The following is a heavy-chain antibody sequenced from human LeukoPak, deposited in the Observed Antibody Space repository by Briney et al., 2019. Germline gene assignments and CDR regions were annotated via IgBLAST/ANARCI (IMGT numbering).Heavy chain of an antibody. J-gene: IGHJ4*02. CDR3: TRDRGWQQFDY. Sequence: GGSLRLSCAASGFTFSSYWMSWVRQAPGKGLEWVASIKQDGSEKYFVDSVKGRFTISRDNAKNSLYLQMSSLRDDDPAVYYCTRDRGWQQFDYWGQGTLVTVSS. CDR1: GFTFSSYW. V-gene: IGHV3-7*01. CDR2: IKQDGSEK. D-gene: IGHD5-24*01.